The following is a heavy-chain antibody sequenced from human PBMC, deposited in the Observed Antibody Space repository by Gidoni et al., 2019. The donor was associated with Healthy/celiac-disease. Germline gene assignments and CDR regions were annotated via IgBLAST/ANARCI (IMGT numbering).Heavy chain of an antibody. J-gene: IGHJ6*03. CDR2: IIPIFGTA. CDR1: GGTFSSYA. V-gene: IGHV1-69*01. D-gene: IGHD6-13*01. CDR3: ARSIAAAGTMGDYYMDV. Sequence: QVQLVQSGAEVKKPGSSVKVSCTASGGTFSSYAISWVRQAPGQGLEWMGGIIPIFGTANYAQKFQGRVTITADESTSTAYMELSSLRSEDTAVYYCARSIAAAGTMGDYYMDVWGKGTTVTVSS.